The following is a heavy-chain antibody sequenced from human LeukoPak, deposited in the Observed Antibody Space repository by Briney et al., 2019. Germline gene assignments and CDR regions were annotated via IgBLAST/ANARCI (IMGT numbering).Heavy chain of an antibody. CDR2: ISGSGTPT. D-gene: IGHD6-13*01. J-gene: IGHJ4*02. CDR3: AKDHSDRIAAAGTYFDY. CDR1: GFTFSSYA. V-gene: IGHV3-23*01. Sequence: PGGSLRLSCAASGFTFSSYAMSWVRQAPDKGLEWVSAISGSGTPTYSADSVKGRFTISRDNSKNTLDLQMNNLRAEDTAVYYCAKDHSDRIAAAGTYFDYWGQGTLVTVSS.